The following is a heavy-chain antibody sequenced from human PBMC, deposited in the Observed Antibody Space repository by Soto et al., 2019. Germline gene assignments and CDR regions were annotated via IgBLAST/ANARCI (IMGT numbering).Heavy chain of an antibody. CDR3: TRANWYSEY. D-gene: IGHD7-27*01. V-gene: IGHV4-59*11. Sequence: QVQLQESGPGLVKPSETLSLTCTVSGGSISNHYWSWIRQPPGKGLEGIGYIYYNGNTNYYPSLKSRVTMSVVTSKNQISLKLSSVTAADTAVYYWTRANWYSEYWGQGTLVTVSS. J-gene: IGHJ4*02. CDR2: IYYNGNT. CDR1: GGSISNHY.